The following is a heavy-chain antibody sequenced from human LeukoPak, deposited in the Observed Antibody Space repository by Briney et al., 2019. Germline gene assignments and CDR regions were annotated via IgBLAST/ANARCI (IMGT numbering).Heavy chain of an antibody. CDR2: INPNSGGT. CDR3: ARAWQQLVSGWFDP. CDR1: GYTFTGYY. Sequence: GASVKVSCKASGYTFTGYYMHWVRQAPGQGLEWMGWINPNSGGTNYAQKFQGRVTMTRDTSISTAYMELSRLRSDDTAVYYCARAWQQLVSGWFDPWGQGTLVTVSS. D-gene: IGHD6-13*01. V-gene: IGHV1-2*02. J-gene: IGHJ5*02.